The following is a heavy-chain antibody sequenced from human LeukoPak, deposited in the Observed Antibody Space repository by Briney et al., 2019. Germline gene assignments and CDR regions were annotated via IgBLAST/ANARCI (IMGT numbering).Heavy chain of an antibody. CDR3: AKDMGPAAHVGYSY. J-gene: IGHJ4*02. V-gene: IGHV3-9*01. CDR1: GFTFDDYA. D-gene: IGHD2-2*01. CDR2: ISWNSGSI. Sequence: GGSLRLSCAASGFTFDDYAMHWVRQAPGKGLEWVSGISWNSGSIGYADSVKGRFTISRDNAKNSLYLQMNSLRAEDTALYYCAKDMGPAAHVGYSYWGQGTLVTVSS.